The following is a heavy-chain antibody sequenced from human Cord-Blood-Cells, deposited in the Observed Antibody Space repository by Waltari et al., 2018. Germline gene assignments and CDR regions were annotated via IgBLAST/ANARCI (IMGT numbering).Heavy chain of an antibody. CDR3: ARDDVRDFDY. J-gene: IGHJ4*02. CDR1: VYSISSGYY. V-gene: IGHV4-38-2*02. Sequence: QVPLQDSGPGLVKPSETLSLTCAVSVYSISSGYYWGWIRQPQGKGLEWIGSIYHSGSTYYNPSLKSRVTISVDTSKNQFSLKLSSVTDADTAVYYCARDDVRDFDYWGQGTLVTVSS. CDR2: IYHSGST.